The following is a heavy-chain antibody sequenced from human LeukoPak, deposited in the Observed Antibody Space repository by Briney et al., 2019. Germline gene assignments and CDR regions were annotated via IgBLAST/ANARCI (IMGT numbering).Heavy chain of an antibody. CDR2: ITTYNGDT. CDR3: AIVLPYFGY. Sequence: ASVKVSCKASGYTFTTYGISWVRQAPGQGLEWMGWITTYNGDTDYAQKLQGRVTMTADTSTSTAYMELRSLRSDDTAVYYCAIVLPYFGYWGQGTLLTVSS. CDR1: GYTFTTYG. J-gene: IGHJ4*02. V-gene: IGHV1-18*01. D-gene: IGHD3-10*01.